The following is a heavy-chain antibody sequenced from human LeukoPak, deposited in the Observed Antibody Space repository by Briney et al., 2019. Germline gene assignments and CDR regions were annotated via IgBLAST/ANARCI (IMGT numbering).Heavy chain of an antibody. CDR2: IYPGDSDT. D-gene: IGHD2-15*01. CDR1: GYSFTSYW. V-gene: IGHV5-51*01. CDR3: AIVVVVAAPEYYFDY. J-gene: IGHJ4*02. Sequence: GESLKISFKGSGYSFTSYWIGWVRQMPGKGLEWMGIIYPGDSDTRYSPSFQGQVTISADKSISTAYLQWSSLKASDTAMYYCAIVVVVAAPEYYFDYWGQGTLVTVSS.